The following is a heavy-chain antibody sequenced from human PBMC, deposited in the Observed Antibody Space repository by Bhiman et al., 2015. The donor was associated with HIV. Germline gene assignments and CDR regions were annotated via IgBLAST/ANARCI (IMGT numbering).Heavy chain of an antibody. CDR3: ARGERGIAAAAYFDY. CDR1: GFTFSSYA. CDR2: ISYDGINK. D-gene: IGHD6-13*01. Sequence: QVQLVESGGGVVQPGRSLRLSCAASGFTFSSYAMHWVRQAPGKGLEWVAVISYDGINKYYADSVKGRFTISRDNSKNTLYLQMNSLRADDTAVYYCARGERGIAAAAYFDYWGQGTLVTVSS. J-gene: IGHJ4*02. V-gene: IGHV3-30*04.